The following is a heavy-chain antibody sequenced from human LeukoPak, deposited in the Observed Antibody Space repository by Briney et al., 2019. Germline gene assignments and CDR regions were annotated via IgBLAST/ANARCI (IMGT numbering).Heavy chain of an antibody. CDR3: TRDSYKSPDY. V-gene: IGHV3-23*01. CDR1: GFTFSSYA. D-gene: IGHD3-10*01. Sequence: GGSLRLSCAASGFTFSSYAMTWVRQVPGKGLEWVSVISGSGGDTYYADSVKGRFTISRDNAKNTLYLQMNSLRAEDTAVYYCTRDSYKSPDYWGQGTLVTVSS. CDR2: ISGSGGDT. J-gene: IGHJ4*02.